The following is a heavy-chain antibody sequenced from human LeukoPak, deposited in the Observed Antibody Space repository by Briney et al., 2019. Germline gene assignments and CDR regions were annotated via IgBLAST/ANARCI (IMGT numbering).Heavy chain of an antibody. J-gene: IGHJ6*03. D-gene: IGHD2-15*01. Sequence: ETLSLTCTVSGGSISSYYWSWIRQPPGKGLEWVSLISGDGGSTYYADSVKGRFTISRDNSKNSLYLQMNSLRTEDTALYYCAKDMEYCSGGSCYGYYYYMDVWGKGTTVTVSS. CDR3: AKDMEYCSGGSCYGYYYYMDV. CDR1: GGSISSYY. CDR2: ISGDGGST. V-gene: IGHV3-43*02.